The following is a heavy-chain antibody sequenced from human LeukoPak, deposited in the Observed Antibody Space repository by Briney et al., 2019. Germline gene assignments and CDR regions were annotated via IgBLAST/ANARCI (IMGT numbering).Heavy chain of an antibody. Sequence: PSETLSLTCAVYGGSFSGYYWSWIRRAPGKGLEWIGEINHSGSTNYNPSLKSRVTISVDTSKNQFSLKLSSVTAADTAVYYCARGADFWSGYYHNWFDPWGQGTLVTVSS. V-gene: IGHV4-34*01. J-gene: IGHJ5*02. D-gene: IGHD3-3*01. CDR1: GGSFSGYY. CDR2: INHSGST. CDR3: ARGADFWSGYYHNWFDP.